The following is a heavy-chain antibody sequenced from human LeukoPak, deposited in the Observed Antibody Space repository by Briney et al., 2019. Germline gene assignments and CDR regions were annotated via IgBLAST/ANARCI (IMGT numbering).Heavy chain of an antibody. CDR2: IYYSGST. Sequence: PSETLSLTCTVSGGSISSSSYYWGWIRQPPGKGLEWIGTIYYSGSTYYNPSLKSRVTISVDTSKNQFSLKLSSVTAADTAVYFCARRGWSGYYYYMDVWGKGTTVTVSS. J-gene: IGHJ6*03. CDR3: ARRGWSGYYYYMDV. D-gene: IGHD3-3*01. CDR1: GGSISSSSYY. V-gene: IGHV4-39*07.